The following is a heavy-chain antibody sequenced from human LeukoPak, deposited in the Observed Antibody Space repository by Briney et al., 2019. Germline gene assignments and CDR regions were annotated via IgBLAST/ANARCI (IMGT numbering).Heavy chain of an antibody. J-gene: IGHJ6*03. CDR3: SSAGKGGYYYYYYMDV. D-gene: IGHD6-13*01. CDR1: GFTFSSYA. CDR2: ISYDGSNK. Sequence: PGGSLRLSCAASGFTFSSYAMHWVRQAPGKGLEWVAVISYDGSNKYYADSVKGRFTISRDNSKNTLYLQMNSLRAEDTAVYYCSSAGKGGYYYYYYMDVWGKGTTVTISS. V-gene: IGHV3-30*04.